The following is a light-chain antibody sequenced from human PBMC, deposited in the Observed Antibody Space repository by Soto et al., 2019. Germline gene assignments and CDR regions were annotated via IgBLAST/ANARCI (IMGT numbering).Light chain of an antibody. J-gene: IGLJ7*01. Sequence: QSVLTQPPSASGTPGQRVTISCSGSSSNLGNFYVYWYQQLPGTAPKLLIYKNNQRPLGVPDRFSGSKSGTSASLAISVLRSEEEADYYCAAWDDSLSGPGVFGGGTQLTVL. CDR1: SSNLGNFY. CDR2: KNN. CDR3: AAWDDSLSGPGV. V-gene: IGLV1-47*01.